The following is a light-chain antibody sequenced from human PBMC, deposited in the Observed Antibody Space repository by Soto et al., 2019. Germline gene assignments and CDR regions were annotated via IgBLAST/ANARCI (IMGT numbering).Light chain of an antibody. CDR2: DAS. J-gene: IGKJ1*01. CDR3: QQYDSFSVWT. CDR1: QGISGW. V-gene: IGKV1-5*01. Sequence: DIPMTQSPSTLSASVADRVTITCRASQGISGWLAWYQQKAGKAPRLLIFDASSLMSGVPSRFSGSGYGTEFTLTINRLQPDDSATYYCQQYDSFSVWTFGQGTKVEIK.